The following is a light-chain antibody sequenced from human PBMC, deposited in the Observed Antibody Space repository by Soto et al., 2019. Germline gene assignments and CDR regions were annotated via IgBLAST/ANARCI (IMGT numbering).Light chain of an antibody. J-gene: IGKJ2*01. CDR3: QQYDSSPYT. V-gene: IGKV3-20*01. CDR2: GAS. CDR1: QSVSSNY. Sequence: DIVLTQARGTLSLSPGERATLSCRASQSVSSNYLAWYQQRPGQAPSLSTFGASSGATGIPDRFIGSGSGTDFTLTITRLEREDFAVYYCQQYDSSPYTFGQGTKL.